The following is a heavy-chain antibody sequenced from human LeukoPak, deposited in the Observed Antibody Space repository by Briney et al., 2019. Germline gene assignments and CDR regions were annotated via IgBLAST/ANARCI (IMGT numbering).Heavy chain of an antibody. J-gene: IGHJ4*02. V-gene: IGHV3-30*02. Sequence: GGSLRLSCGASGFIFKNFAMHWVRQAPGKGLEWVSLIRSGGIEKFYADSVKGRFTVSRDNSKNTLYLQMNSLSIEDTATYYCVKDSTKWSFDSWGPGVLVTVSS. CDR1: GFIFKNFA. CDR3: VKDSTKWSFDS. CDR2: IRSGGIEK. D-gene: IGHD2-15*01.